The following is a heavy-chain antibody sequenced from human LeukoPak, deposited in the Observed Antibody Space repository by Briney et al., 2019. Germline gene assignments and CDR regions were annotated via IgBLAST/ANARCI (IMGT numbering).Heavy chain of an antibody. J-gene: IGHJ3*02. CDR1: AGSISSSSYY. Sequence: SETLSLTCTVSAGSISSSSYYWGWIRQPPGKGLEWIGSIYYSGSTYYNPSLKSRVTISVDTSKNQFSLKLSSVTAADTAVYYCARDRRWGGAFDIWGQGTMVTVSS. V-gene: IGHV4-39*07. D-gene: IGHD3-16*01. CDR2: IYYSGST. CDR3: ARDRRWGGAFDI.